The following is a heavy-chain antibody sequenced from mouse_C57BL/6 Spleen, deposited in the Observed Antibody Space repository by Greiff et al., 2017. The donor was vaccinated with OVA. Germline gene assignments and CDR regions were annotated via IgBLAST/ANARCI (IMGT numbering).Heavy chain of an antibody. J-gene: IGHJ4*01. CDR2: IDPEDGET. CDR1: GFNIKDYY. CDR3: AKTTVVSLYAMDY. Sequence: VQLKESGAELVKPGASVKLSCTASGFNIKDYYMHWVKQRTEQGLEWIGRIDPEDGETKYAPKFQGKATITADTSSNTAYLQLSSLTSEDTAVYYCAKTTVVSLYAMDYWGQGTSVTVSS. D-gene: IGHD1-1*01. V-gene: IGHV14-2*01.